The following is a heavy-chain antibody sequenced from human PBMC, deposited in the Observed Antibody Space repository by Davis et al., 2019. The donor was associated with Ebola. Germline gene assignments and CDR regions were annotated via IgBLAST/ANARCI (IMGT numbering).Heavy chain of an antibody. CDR1: GFTFSSYW. J-gene: IGHJ2*01. Sequence: GESLKISCAASGFTFSSYWMSWVRQAPGKGLEWVANIKQDGSEKYYVDSVKGRFTISRDNAKNSLYLQMNSLRAEDTAVYYCARDRRIAVGVFDLWGRGTLVTVSS. CDR3: ARDRRIAVGVFDL. V-gene: IGHV3-7*03. D-gene: IGHD6-19*01. CDR2: IKQDGSEK.